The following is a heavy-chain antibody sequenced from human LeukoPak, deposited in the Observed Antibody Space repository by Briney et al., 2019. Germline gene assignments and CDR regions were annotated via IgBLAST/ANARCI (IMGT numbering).Heavy chain of an antibody. D-gene: IGHD2-2*01. V-gene: IGHV3-74*01. CDR1: GFTFSSYW. J-gene: IGHJ6*03. CDR2: INTDGSST. Sequence: GGSLRLSCAASGFTFSSYWMHWVRQAPGKGLVWVSRINTDGSSTSYADSVKGRFTISRDNAKNTLYLQMNSLRAEDTAVYYCARDRPDIVVVPAGAYYYYYYMDVWGKGTTVTVSS. CDR3: ARDRPDIVVVPAGAYYYYYYMDV.